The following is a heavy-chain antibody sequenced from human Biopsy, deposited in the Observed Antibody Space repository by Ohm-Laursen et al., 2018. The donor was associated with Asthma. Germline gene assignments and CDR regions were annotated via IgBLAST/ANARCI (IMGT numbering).Heavy chain of an antibody. Sequence: SLRLSCAASGFAFRDFNINWVRQAPGKRLPWIASINSAGSYIYYADSVKGRFTISRDNARNSLFLQMNNLRAEDPAVYYCVRSGTKWELYDAFDIWGQGTMVTVSS. V-gene: IGHV3-21*01. J-gene: IGHJ3*02. D-gene: IGHD1/OR15-1a*01. CDR2: INSAGSYI. CDR1: GFAFRDFN. CDR3: VRSGTKWELYDAFDI.